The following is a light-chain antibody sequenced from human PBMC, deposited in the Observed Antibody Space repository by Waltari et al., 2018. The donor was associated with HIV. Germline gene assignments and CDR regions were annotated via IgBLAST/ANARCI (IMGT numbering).Light chain of an antibody. CDR1: QDISNY. CDR2: DAS. V-gene: IGKV1-33*01. CDR3: QQYDSPPYT. J-gene: IGKJ2*01. Sequence: DIQMTQSPSSLSASVGDRVTITCQASQDISNYLNWYQQKPGKAPKLLIYDASNLEIGVPSRFSGSESGTDFTFTISSLQPEDIATYYCQQYDSPPYTFGQGTKLEIK.